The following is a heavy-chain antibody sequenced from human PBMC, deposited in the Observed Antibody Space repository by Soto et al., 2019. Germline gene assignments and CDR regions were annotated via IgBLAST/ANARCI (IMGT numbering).Heavy chain of an antibody. V-gene: IGHV1-58*02. CDR1: GFTFTSSS. J-gene: IGHJ6*03. CDR2: IVVGSGNT. D-gene: IGHD3-10*01. Sequence: SVKVSCKASGFTFTSSSMQWVRQARGQRLEWIGWIVVGSGNTNYAQKFQERVTITRDISTSTAYMELSSLRSEDTAVYYCAAGGSGSYYPDYYYYYMDFWGKGTTVTVSS. CDR3: AAGGSGSYYPDYYYYYMDF.